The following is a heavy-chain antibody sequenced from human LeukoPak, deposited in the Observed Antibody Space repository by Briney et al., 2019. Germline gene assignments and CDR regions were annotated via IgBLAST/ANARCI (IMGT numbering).Heavy chain of an antibody. J-gene: IGHJ5*02. D-gene: IGHD3-10*01. CDR1: GGPFSGFF. V-gene: IGHV4-34*01. Sequence: SETLSLTCANYGGPFSGFFWSWIRQPPGKGLEWIGEINDGGRTNYNPSLQSRVTISIDTSKNQFSLKLTSVPAADTAVYYCAQASSYTDAIRYNPSWFGPWGQGTLVTVSS. CDR2: INDGGRT. CDR3: AQASSYTDAIRYNPSWFGP.